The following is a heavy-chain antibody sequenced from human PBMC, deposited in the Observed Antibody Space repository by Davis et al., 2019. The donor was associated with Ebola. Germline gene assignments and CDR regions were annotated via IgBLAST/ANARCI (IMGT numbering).Heavy chain of an antibody. J-gene: IGHJ6*02. D-gene: IGHD1-7*01. CDR3: ARDLELLIFYGMDV. CDR2: ISSSSSYT. CDR1: GFTFCSYE. Sequence: ESPKISCAASGFTFCSYEMNWVRQAPGKGLEWVSYISSSSSYTNYADSVKGRFTISRDNAKNSLYLQMNSLRAEDTAVYYCARDLELLIFYGMDVWGQGTTVTVSS. V-gene: IGHV3-21*05.